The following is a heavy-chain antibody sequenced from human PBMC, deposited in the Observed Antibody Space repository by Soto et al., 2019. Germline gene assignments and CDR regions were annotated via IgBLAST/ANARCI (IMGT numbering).Heavy chain of an antibody. V-gene: IGHV3-23*01. D-gene: IGHD5-18*01. CDR3: AKTPGTYTAMVLFDY. CDR1: GFTFNTYA. CDR2: IIVSGGST. J-gene: IGHJ4*02. Sequence: PGGSLRLSCAASGFTFNTYAMGWVRQAPGKGLEWVAAIIVSGGSTYYADSVKGRFTISRDISMNTLYLQMNSLRAEDTAVYYCAKTPGTYTAMVLFDYWGQGTLVTVSS.